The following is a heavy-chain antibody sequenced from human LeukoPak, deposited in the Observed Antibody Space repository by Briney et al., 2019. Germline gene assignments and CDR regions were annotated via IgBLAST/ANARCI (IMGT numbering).Heavy chain of an antibody. V-gene: IGHV3-30*18. CDR2: ISYDGSNK. Sequence: GSLRLSCAASGFTFSSYGMHWVRQAPGKGLEWVAVISYDGSNKCYADSVKGRFTISRDNSKNTLYLQMNSLRAEDTAVYYCAKEGPQLSIDYWGQGTLVTVSS. CDR1: GFTFSSYG. D-gene: IGHD5-18*01. CDR3: AKEGPQLSIDY. J-gene: IGHJ4*02.